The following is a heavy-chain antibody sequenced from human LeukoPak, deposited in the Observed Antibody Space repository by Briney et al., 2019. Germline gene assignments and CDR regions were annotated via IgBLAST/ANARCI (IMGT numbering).Heavy chain of an antibody. CDR2: ISGNTPTI. Sequence: GGSLRLSCAASGFRFSDYYMSWIRQVPGRGLEWLSYISGNTPTIYYADSVKCRFTISRDNDKNSLYLHMNSLRAEDTAVYYCARDQNNWNYGVIDLWGQGTLVSVSS. V-gene: IGHV3-11*04. CDR1: GFRFSDYY. D-gene: IGHD1-7*01. J-gene: IGHJ5*02. CDR3: ARDQNNWNYGVIDL.